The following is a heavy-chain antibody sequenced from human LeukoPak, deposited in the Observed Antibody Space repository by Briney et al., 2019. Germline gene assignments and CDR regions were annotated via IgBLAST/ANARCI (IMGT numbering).Heavy chain of an antibody. D-gene: IGHD2-2*01. CDR2: TKVSGGAT. Sequence: ASVKISCKASGYTFTRFFMYWVRQAPGQGPEWMGRTKVSGGATDYAQKFQARVTMTSDTSTTTVYMEMSNLTADDTAIYYCAREGAAWQFPASEYLQPWGQGTLVIVSA. V-gene: IGHV1-46*01. CDR3: AREGAAWQFPASEYLQP. CDR1: GYTFTRFF. J-gene: IGHJ1*01.